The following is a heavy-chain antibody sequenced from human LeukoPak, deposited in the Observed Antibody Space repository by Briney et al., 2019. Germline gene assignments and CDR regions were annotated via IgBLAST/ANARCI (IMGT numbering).Heavy chain of an antibody. CDR3: AKELSGWYDWFDP. V-gene: IGHV3-30*04. Sequence: GGSLRLSCAASGFTFSSYAMHWVRQAPGKGLEWVAVILYDGSNKYYADSVKGRFTISRDNSKNMLYLQMNSLRAEDTAVYHCAKELSGWYDWFDPWGQGTLVTVSS. CDR2: ILYDGSNK. D-gene: IGHD6-19*01. J-gene: IGHJ5*02. CDR1: GFTFSSYA.